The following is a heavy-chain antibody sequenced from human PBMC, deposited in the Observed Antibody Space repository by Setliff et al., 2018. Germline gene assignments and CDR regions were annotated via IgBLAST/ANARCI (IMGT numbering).Heavy chain of an antibody. CDR2: INYSGST. V-gene: IGHV4-39*01. Sequence: LSLTCTVSGGSISSSRYYWGWIRQPPGKGLEWIGSINYSGSTYYNPSLKSRVTISVETSKNQFSLKLSSVTAADTAVYYCARAAGYSSSWYHYYYGMDVWGKGTTVTVSS. J-gene: IGHJ6*04. CDR1: GGSISSSRYY. D-gene: IGHD6-13*01. CDR3: ARAAGYSSSWYHYYYGMDV.